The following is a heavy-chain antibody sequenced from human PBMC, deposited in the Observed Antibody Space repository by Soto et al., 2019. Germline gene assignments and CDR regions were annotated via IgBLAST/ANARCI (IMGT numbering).Heavy chain of an antibody. CDR2: ILHDGSAE. V-gene: IGHV3-30*03. J-gene: IGHJ6*02. D-gene: IGHD4-4*01. CDR1: GFTFTSYD. Sequence: GGSLRLSCAASGFTFTSYDMHWVRQAPGKGLEWMALILHDGSAEYYADSVKGRFTISRDNSRSTLYLQKNSLRAEDTAVYYCARSRDGYSFYFYYGMDGWGQGTTVTVSS. CDR3: ARSRDGYSFYFYYGMDG.